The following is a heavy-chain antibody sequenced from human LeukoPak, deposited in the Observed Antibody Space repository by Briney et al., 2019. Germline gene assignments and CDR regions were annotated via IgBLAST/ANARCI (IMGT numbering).Heavy chain of an antibody. V-gene: IGHV4-59*01. J-gene: IGHJ4*02. CDR3: ARGNGYTSGWALFDY. Sequence: PSETLSLTCTVSGGSITTYYWRWIRTPPGEGREWMGYIYYSESNNYHPSLKSRVTISLDTSKNQFSLKLSSVTAADKAVYYCARGNGYTSGWALFDYWGQGTLVTVSS. CDR2: IYYSESN. CDR1: GGSITTYY. D-gene: IGHD6-19*01.